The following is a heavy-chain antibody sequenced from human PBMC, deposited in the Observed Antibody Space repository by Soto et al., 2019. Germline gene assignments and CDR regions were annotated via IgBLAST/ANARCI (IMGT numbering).Heavy chain of an antibody. J-gene: IGHJ4*02. V-gene: IGHV2-5*02. CDR3: APKGGGDRILDY. D-gene: IGHD3-16*01. CDR2: IYWDDAK. Sequence: QITLKESGPTLVKPTQTLTLTCTFSGFSLSTSGVGVGWIRQPPGKALEWLALIYWDDAKHYSPSLKSRLTTTQDTSKNQVVHTMTNMDPVDTATNYCAPKGGGDRILDYWGQGTLVTVSS. CDR1: GFSLSTSGVG.